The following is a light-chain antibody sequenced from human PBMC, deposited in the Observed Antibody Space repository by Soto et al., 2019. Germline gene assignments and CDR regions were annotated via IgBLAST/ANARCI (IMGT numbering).Light chain of an antibody. J-gene: IGLJ1*01. CDR3: CSYAGSGTDNYV. CDR2: EGI. V-gene: IGLV2-23*01. CDR1: SSDIGTYNL. Sequence: QSALTQPASVSGSSGQSITISCTGTSSDIGTYNLVSWYQHYPGKAPKLMIYEGIKRPSGVSNRFSGSKSGNTAFLTISGLQAEDEADYYCCSYAGSGTDNYVFGSGTKLTVL.